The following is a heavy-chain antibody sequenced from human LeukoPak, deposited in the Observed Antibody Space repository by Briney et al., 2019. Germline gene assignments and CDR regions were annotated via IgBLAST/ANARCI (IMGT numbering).Heavy chain of an antibody. V-gene: IGHV3-30-3*01. Sequence: GGSLRLSCAASGFTFSSYAMHWVRQAPGKGLEWVAVISYDGSNKYYADSVKGRFTISRDNSKNTLYLQMNSLRAEDTAVYYCVRAKNFDYWGQGTLVTVSS. CDR1: GFTFSSYA. CDR3: VRAKNFDY. J-gene: IGHJ4*02. CDR2: ISYDGSNK.